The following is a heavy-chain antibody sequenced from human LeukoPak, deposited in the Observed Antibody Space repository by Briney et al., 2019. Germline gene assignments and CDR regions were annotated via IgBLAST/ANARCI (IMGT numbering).Heavy chain of an antibody. CDR1: GFTFSSYS. V-gene: IGHV3-21*01. CDR3: ARGGAAAGTPPTGY. D-gene: IGHD6-13*01. J-gene: IGHJ4*02. CDR2: ISSSSSYI. Sequence: GGSLRLSCAASGFTFSSYSMNWVRQAPGTGLEWVSSISSSSSYIYYADSVKGRFTICRNNAKNSLYLQMNSLRAEDTAVYYCARGGAAAGTPPTGYWGQGTLVTVSS.